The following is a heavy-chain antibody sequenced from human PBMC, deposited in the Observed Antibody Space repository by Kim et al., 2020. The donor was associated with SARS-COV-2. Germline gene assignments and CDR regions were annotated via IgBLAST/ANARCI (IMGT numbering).Heavy chain of an antibody. Sequence: GSLRLSCTASGFTFGDYAMSWVRQAPGKGLEWVGFIRSKAYGGTTEYAPSVKGRFTISRDDSKSIAYLQMNSLKTEDTAVYYCTRALSSVYYYYGMDVWGQGTTVTVSS. CDR3: TRALSSVYYYYGMDV. D-gene: IGHD3-10*02. J-gene: IGHJ6*02. CDR1: GFTFGDYA. V-gene: IGHV3-49*04. CDR2: IRSKAYGGTT.